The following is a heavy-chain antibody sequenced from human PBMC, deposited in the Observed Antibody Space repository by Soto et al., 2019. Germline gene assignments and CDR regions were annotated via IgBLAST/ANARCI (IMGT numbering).Heavy chain of an antibody. CDR3: AKGNYDISGRSLNWFDP. V-gene: IGHV3-30*18. J-gene: IGHJ5*02. CDR1: GFTFSNYA. D-gene: IGHD3-22*01. Sequence: QVQLVESGGGVVQPERSLRLSCAASGFTFSNYAMHWVRQAPGKGPEWVAAISYDGRNKYYADSVKGRFTISRDDSKNXPDLQMNSLRAEDTAVYYCAKGNYDISGRSLNWFDPWGQGTLVTVSS. CDR2: ISYDGRNK.